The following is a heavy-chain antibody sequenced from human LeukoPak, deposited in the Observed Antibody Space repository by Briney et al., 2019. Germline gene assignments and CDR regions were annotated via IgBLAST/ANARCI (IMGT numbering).Heavy chain of an antibody. J-gene: IGHJ3*02. CDR3: ARDRSSTSCCDASDI. D-gene: IGHD2-2*01. V-gene: IGHV1-2*02. Sequence: ASVKVSCKASGYTFTGYYMHWVRQAPGQGLEWMGWINPNSGGTNYAQKFQGRVTMTRDTSISTAYMELSRLRSDDTAVYYCARDRSSTSCCDASDIWGQGTMVTVSS. CDR1: GYTFTGYY. CDR2: INPNSGGT.